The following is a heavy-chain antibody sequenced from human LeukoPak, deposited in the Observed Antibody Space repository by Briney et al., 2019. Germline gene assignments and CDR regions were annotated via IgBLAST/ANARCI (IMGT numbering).Heavy chain of an antibody. CDR1: GFTFSSYA. CDR2: ISSSSSYI. V-gene: IGHV3-21*01. Sequence: GGPLRLSCAASGFTFSSYAMSWVRQAPGKGLEWVSYISSSSSYIYYADSVKGRFTIPRDNAKNSLYLQMNSLRAEDTAVYYCARVDAFDLWGQGTMVTVSS. J-gene: IGHJ3*01. CDR3: ARVDAFDL.